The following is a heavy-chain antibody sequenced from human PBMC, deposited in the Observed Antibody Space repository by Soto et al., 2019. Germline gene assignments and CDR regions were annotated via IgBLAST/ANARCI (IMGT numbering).Heavy chain of an antibody. V-gene: IGHV3-21*01. CDR3: ARLQLGYSYGSLDY. J-gene: IGHJ4*02. CDR1: GFTFSSYS. D-gene: IGHD5-18*01. Sequence: EVQLVESGGGLVKPGGSLRLSCAASGFTFSSYSMNWVRQAPGKGLEWVSSISSSSSYIYYADSVKGRFTITRDNAKNSLYLQMNSLRAEDTAVYYCARLQLGYSYGSLDYWGQGTLVTVSS. CDR2: ISSSSSYI.